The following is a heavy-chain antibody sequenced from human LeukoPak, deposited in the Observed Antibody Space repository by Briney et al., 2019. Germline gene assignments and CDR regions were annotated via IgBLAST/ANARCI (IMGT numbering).Heavy chain of an antibody. Sequence: GGSLRLSCAASGFTFSSYEMNWVRQAPGKGLEWVSYISSSGSSIYYADSMKGRFTISRDNAENSLYLQMNSLRAEDTAVYYCARGGPLGDTNRFDFWGQGILVTVSS. CDR3: ARGGPLGDTNRFDF. CDR1: GFTFSSYE. CDR2: ISSSGSSI. V-gene: IGHV3-48*03. D-gene: IGHD1-14*01. J-gene: IGHJ4*02.